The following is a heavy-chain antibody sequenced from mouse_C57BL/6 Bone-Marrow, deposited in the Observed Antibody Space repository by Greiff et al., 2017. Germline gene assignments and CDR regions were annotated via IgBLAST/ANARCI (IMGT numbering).Heavy chain of an antibody. CDR1: GYSLTDYN. D-gene: IGHD3-3*01. V-gene: IGHV1-39*01. Sequence: VQLKESGPELVKPGASVKIFCKASGYSLTDYNMNWVKQSNGKSPEWIGVINPNYGTTSYNQKFKGKATLTADKSSSTAYMQFSVLTSEDSAIYCCARERAFYYAMDYWGQGTSVTGSS. CDR3: ARERAFYYAMDY. CDR2: INPNYGTT. J-gene: IGHJ4*01.